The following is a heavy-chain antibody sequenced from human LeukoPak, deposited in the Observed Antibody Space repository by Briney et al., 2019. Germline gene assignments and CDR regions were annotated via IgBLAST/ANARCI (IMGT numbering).Heavy chain of an antibody. Sequence: KPSETLSLTCTVSGGSISSSSYYWGWIRQPPGKGLEWIGSIYYSGSTYYNPSLKSRVTISVDTSKNQFSLKLSSVTAADTAVYYCASLQAVAGFIDYWGQGTLVTVSS. D-gene: IGHD6-19*01. V-gene: IGHV4-39*07. CDR3: ASLQAVAGFIDY. CDR1: GGSISSSSYY. CDR2: IYYSGST. J-gene: IGHJ4*02.